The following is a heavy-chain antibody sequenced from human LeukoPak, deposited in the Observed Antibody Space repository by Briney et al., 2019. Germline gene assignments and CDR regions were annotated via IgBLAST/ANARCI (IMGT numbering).Heavy chain of an antibody. CDR1: GGSISSHY. Sequence: SETLSLTCTVPGGSISSHYWSWIRQPPGKGLEWIGYIYYSGSTNYNPSLKSRVTISVDTSKNQFSLKLSSVTAADTAVYYCARRSGYDFWSGYYTGPQDYYYYMDVWGKGTTVTVSS. CDR2: IYYSGST. CDR3: ARRSGYDFWSGYYTGPQDYYYYMDV. J-gene: IGHJ6*03. V-gene: IGHV4-59*11. D-gene: IGHD3-3*01.